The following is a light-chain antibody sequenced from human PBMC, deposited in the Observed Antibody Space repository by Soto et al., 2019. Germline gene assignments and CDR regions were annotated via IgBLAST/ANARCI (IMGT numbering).Light chain of an antibody. CDR3: QQSGTSPVT. V-gene: IGKV3-20*01. CDR2: GAS. CDR1: QSVVSSF. J-gene: IGKJ1*01. Sequence: EIVLTQSPGTLSLSPGEGATLSCRASQSVVSSFFAWYQKKPGQAPRVLIYGASGRASGIPDRFSGSGSGTDFTLTSSRLEPEDSAVYFCQQSGTSPVTFGQGTKVEI.